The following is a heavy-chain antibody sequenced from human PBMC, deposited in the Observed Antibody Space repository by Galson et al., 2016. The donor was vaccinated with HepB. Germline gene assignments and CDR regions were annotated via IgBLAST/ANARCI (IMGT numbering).Heavy chain of an antibody. V-gene: IGHV1-2*02. CDR1: GYTFTGYY. Sequence: SVKVSCKASGYTFTGYYMHWVRQAPGQGLEWMGWINPSSGDTNYAQKFQGRGTMTRDTSISTAYMELTRLRSDDTAVYYCARDFQGGGWNLFDYWGQGTQVTVSS. J-gene: IGHJ4*02. CDR3: ARDFQGGGWNLFDY. D-gene: IGHD2-15*01. CDR2: INPSSGDT.